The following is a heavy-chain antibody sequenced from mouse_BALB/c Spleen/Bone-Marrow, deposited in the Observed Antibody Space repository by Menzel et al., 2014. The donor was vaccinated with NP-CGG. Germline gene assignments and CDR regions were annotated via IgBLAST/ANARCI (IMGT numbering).Heavy chain of an antibody. J-gene: IGHJ2*01. CDR3: ASYYYGQYFDY. CDR2: IDPANGNT. V-gene: IGHV14-3*02. CDR1: GFNIKDTY. Sequence: VQLQQSGAELVKPGASVKLSCTASGFNIKDTYMHWVKQGPEQGLEWIGRIDPANGNTKYDPKFQGKATITADTSSNTAYLQLSSLTSEDAAVYYSASYYYGQYFDYWGQGTTLTVSS. D-gene: IGHD1-1*01.